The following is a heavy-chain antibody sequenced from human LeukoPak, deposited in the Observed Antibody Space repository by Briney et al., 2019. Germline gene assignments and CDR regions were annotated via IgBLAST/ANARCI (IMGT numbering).Heavy chain of an antibody. V-gene: IGHV3-23*01. CDR1: GFTFSSYA. D-gene: IGHD4-17*01. CDR2: ISGSGGST. CDR3: AKDYDYGDLGNFDY. Sequence: GGSLRLSCAASGFTFSSYAMSWVRQAPGKGLEWVLAISGSGGSTYYADSVKGRFTISRDNSKNTLYLQMNSLRAEDTAVYYCAKDYDYGDLGNFDYWGQGTLVTVSS. J-gene: IGHJ4*02.